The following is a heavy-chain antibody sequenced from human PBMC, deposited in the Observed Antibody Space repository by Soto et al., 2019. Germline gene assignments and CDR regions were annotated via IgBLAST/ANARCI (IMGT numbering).Heavy chain of an antibody. J-gene: IGHJ4*02. Sequence: SETLSLTCTVSGGSVSSSSYYWGWIRQPPGKGLEWIGSIYYSGSTYYNPSLKSRVTISVDTSKNQFSLKLSSVTAADTAVYYCARQDSGTMPLGYWGQGTLVTVSS. CDR3: ARQDSGTMPLGY. CDR1: GGSVSSSSYY. CDR2: IYYSGST. V-gene: IGHV4-39*01. D-gene: IGHD2-2*01.